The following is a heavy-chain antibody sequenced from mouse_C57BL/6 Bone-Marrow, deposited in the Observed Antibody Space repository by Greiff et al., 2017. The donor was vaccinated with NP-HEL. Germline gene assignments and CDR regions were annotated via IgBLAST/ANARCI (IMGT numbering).Heavy chain of an antibody. CDR3: TIYDGYCFDY. J-gene: IGHJ2*01. Sequence: EVKVVESGEGLVKPGGSLKLSCAASGFTFSSYAMSWVRQTPEKRLEWVAYISSGGDYIYYADTVKGRFTISRDNARNTLYLQMSSLKSEDTAMYYCTIYDGYCFDYWGQGTTLTVSS. D-gene: IGHD2-3*01. CDR2: ISSGGDYI. V-gene: IGHV5-9-1*02. CDR1: GFTFSSYA.